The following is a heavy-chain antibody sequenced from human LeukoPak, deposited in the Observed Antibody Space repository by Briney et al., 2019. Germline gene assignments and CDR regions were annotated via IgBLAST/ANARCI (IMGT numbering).Heavy chain of an antibody. V-gene: IGHV4-61*02. D-gene: IGHD2/OR15-2a*01. J-gene: IGHJ5*02. CDR3: ARGYYYFWFDP. CDR1: GGSISSGSYY. Sequence: SETLSLTCTVSGGSISSGSYYWSWIRQPAGKGLEWNGRIYTSGSTNYNPSLKSRVTISVDTSKNQFSLKLSSVTAADTAVYYCARGYYYFWFDPWGQGTLVTVSS. CDR2: IYTSGST.